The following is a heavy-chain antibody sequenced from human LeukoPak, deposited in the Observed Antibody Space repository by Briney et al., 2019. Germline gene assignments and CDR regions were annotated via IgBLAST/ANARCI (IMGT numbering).Heavy chain of an antibody. J-gene: IGHJ4*02. Sequence: SETLSLTCAVYGVSFSGYYWSWIRQPPGKGLEWIGEINHSGSTNYNPSLKSRVTISVDTSKNQFSLKLSSVTAADTAVYYCAKRGPYYYFDSWGQGPLVTVSS. D-gene: IGHD2-21*01. CDR1: GVSFSGYY. CDR3: AKRGPYYYFDS. CDR2: INHSGST. V-gene: IGHV4-34*01.